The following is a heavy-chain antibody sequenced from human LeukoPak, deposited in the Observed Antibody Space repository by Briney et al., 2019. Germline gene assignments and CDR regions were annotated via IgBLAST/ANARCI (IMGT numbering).Heavy chain of an antibody. CDR1: GFTVSSNY. CDR3: ARVIGYSSSWCYFDY. CDR2: IYSGGST. V-gene: IGHV3-66*01. D-gene: IGHD6-13*01. J-gene: IGHJ4*02. Sequence: GGSLRLSCAASGFTVSSNYMSWVRQAPGKGLEWVSVIYSGGSTYYADSVKGRFTISRDNSKNTLYLQMNSLRAEDTAVYYCARVIGYSSSWCYFDYWGQGTLVTVSS.